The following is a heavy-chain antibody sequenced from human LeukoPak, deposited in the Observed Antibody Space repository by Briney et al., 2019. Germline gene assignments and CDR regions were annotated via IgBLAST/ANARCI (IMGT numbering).Heavy chain of an antibody. CDR3: AKDGYSTMVRGSDYYYGMDV. J-gene: IGHJ6*02. CDR2: ISYDGSNK. Sequence: GGSLRLSCAASGFTFSSYGMHWVRQAPGKGLEWVAVISYDGSNKYYADSVKGRFTISRDNSKSTLYLQMNSLRAEDTAVYYCAKDGYSTMVRGSDYYYGMDVWGQGTTVTVSS. D-gene: IGHD3-10*01. V-gene: IGHV3-30*18. CDR1: GFTFSSYG.